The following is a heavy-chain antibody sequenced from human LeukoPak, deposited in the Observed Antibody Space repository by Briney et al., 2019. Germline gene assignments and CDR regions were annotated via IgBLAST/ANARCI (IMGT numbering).Heavy chain of an antibody. D-gene: IGHD4-17*01. CDR2: INPNSGGT. V-gene: IGHV1-2*04. J-gene: IGHJ6*02. Sequence: ASVKVSCKASGYTFTGYYMHWVRQAPGQGLEWMGWINPNSGGTNYAQKFQGWVTMTRDTSISTAYMELSRLRSDDTAVYYCARTGYGDYDFDYYYYGMDVWGQGTTVTVSS. CDR1: GYTFTGYY. CDR3: ARTGYGDYDFDYYYYGMDV.